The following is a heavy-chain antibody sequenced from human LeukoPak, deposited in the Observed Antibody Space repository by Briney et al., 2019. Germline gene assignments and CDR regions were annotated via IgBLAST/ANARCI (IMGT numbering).Heavy chain of an antibody. CDR3: ARGDSSACPDY. Sequence: PGGSLRLSCAASGFTFSSHWMHWVRQAPGMGLVWVSRINSDGRTTDYADSVEGRFTISRDNANNSLYLQMNDLRADDTAVYYCARGDSSACPDYWGQGALVTVSS. D-gene: IGHD3-22*01. CDR1: GFTFSSHW. V-gene: IGHV3-74*01. J-gene: IGHJ4*02. CDR2: INSDGRTT.